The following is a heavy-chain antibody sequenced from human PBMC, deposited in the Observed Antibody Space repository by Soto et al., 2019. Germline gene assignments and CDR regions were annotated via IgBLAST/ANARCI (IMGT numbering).Heavy chain of an antibody. CDR2: LYNTGST. J-gene: IGHJ4*02. D-gene: IGHD2-2*01. CDR1: GASISRYY. V-gene: IGHV4-59*01. CDR3: ARDDCISTSCYVSY. Sequence: SETLSLTCTVSGASISRYYWSWIRQSPGKGLEWIGYLYNTGSTIYNPSLKSRVTISVDTSKNQFSLKMNSVTAADTAVYYCARDDCISTSCYVSYWGQGTLVTVSS.